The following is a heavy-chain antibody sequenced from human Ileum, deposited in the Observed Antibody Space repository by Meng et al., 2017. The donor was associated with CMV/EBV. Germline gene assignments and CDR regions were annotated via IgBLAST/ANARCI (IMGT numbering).Heavy chain of an antibody. CDR3: ASLGDYGAP. CDR1: GFTFSSYA. Sequence: VELVEAGGGVVRPGMSVRLSCTASGFTFSSYAMHWVRQAPGKGLEWVAVILYDGSNKYYADSVKGRFTISRDNSKNTLYLQMTSLRPEDTAVYYCASLGDYGAPWGQGTLVTVSS. CDR2: ILYDGSNK. J-gene: IGHJ5*02. V-gene: IGHV3-30-3*01. D-gene: IGHD4-17*01.